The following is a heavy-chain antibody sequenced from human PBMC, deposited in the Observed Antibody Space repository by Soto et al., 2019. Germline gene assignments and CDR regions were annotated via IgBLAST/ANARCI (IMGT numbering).Heavy chain of an antibody. Sequence: ASVKVSCKASGYTFTSYAMHWVRQAPGQRLEWMGWINAGNGNTKYSQKFQGRVTITRDTSASTAYMELSSLRSEDTAVYYCARVYPVLSSDYYYGMGVWGQGTTVTVSS. CDR3: ARVYPVLSSDYYYGMGV. CDR2: INAGNGNT. CDR1: GYTFTSYA. D-gene: IGHD3-16*02. V-gene: IGHV1-3*01. J-gene: IGHJ6*02.